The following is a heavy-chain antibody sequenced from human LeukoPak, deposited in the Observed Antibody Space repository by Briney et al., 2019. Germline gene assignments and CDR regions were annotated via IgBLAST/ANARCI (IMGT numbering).Heavy chain of an antibody. Sequence: PSETLSLTXTVSGGSISSYYWSWIRQTAGKGLEWLGRIYTSGSTNDNPSLKSRVTMSVDTSKNQFSLKLSSVTAADTAVYYCARESYYYGSVSFDYWGQGTLVTVSS. J-gene: IGHJ4*02. V-gene: IGHV4-4*07. CDR1: GGSISSYY. D-gene: IGHD3-10*01. CDR3: ARESYYYGSVSFDY. CDR2: IYTSGST.